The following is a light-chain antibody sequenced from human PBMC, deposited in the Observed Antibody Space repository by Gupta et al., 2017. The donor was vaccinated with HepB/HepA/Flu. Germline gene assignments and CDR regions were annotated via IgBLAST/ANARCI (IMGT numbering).Light chain of an antibody. CDR3: QQYYSSLWT. CDR1: QNLLYSSNNKNY. J-gene: IGKJ1*01. Sequence: DIVMTQSPASLAVSLGERATIDCKSSQNLLYSSNNKNYLAWYQQKPGQPPRLIIYWASTRESGVPDRFGGSGSGTDFTLTISSLQAEDVAVYYCQQYYSSLWTFGRGTKVEIK. CDR2: WAS. V-gene: IGKV4-1*01.